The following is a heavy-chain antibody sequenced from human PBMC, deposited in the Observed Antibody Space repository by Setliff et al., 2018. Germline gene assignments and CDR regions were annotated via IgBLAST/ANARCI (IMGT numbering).Heavy chain of an antibody. V-gene: IGHV4-30-4*08. D-gene: IGHD6-19*01. J-gene: IGHJ6*02. CDR3: ARENLSSGWYVGGYYYYYGMDV. CDR2: IYYSGST. Sequence: LSLTCTVSGGSISSGDYYWSWIRQPPGKGLEWIGYIYYSGSTYYNPSLKSRVTISVDTSKNQFSLKLSSVTAADTAVYYCARENLSSGWYVGGYYYYYGMDVWGQGTTVTVSS. CDR1: GGSISSGDYY.